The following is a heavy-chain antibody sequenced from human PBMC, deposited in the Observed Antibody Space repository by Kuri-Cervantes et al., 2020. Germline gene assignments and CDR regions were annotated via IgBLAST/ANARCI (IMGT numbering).Heavy chain of an antibody. V-gene: IGHV1-69*05. CDR2: IIPIFGTA. J-gene: IGHJ4*02. D-gene: IGHD3-22*01. Sequence: SVKVSCKASRNTFTNYGVSWVRQAPGQGLEWMGGIIPIFGTANYAQKFQGRVTITTDESTSTAYMELSSLRSEDTAVYYCARDRARGSGYYYFDYWGQGTLVTVSS. CDR3: ARDRARGSGYYYFDY. CDR1: RNTFTNYG.